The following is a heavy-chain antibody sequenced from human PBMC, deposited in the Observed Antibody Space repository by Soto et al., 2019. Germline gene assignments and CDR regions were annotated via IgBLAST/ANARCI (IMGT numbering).Heavy chain of an antibody. V-gene: IGHV1-69*04. CDR2: IIPILGIA. CDR1: GGTFSSYT. Sequence: ASVKVSCKASGGTFSSYTISWVRQAPGQGLEWMGRIIPILGIANYAQKFQGRVTITADKSTSTAHMELSSLRSEDTAVYYCARDQEGEDYDYIWGSYRSGPYFDYWGQGTLVTVSS. J-gene: IGHJ4*02. D-gene: IGHD3-16*02. CDR3: ARDQEGEDYDYIWGSYRSGPYFDY.